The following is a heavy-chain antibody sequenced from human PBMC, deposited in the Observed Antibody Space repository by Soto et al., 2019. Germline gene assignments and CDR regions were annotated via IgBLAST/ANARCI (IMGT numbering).Heavy chain of an antibody. J-gene: IGHJ4*02. CDR3: GKVLVGATGHTDSDS. D-gene: IGHD2-15*01. CDR1: GGSIYRSGYY. Sequence: SETLSLTCTVSGGSIYRSGYYWGWIRQPPGRGLEWIGNIDYNGVTYSNPSLKSRVTISRDTSKNQFSLKLSSVTAADTALYYCGKVLVGATGHTDSDSWGPGTLVTVSS. CDR2: IDYNGVT. V-gene: IGHV4-39*01.